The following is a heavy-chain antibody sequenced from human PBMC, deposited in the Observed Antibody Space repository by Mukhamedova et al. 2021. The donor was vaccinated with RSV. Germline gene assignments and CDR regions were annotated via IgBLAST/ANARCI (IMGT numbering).Heavy chain of an antibody. D-gene: IGHD2-15*01. CDR3: ARDSWGFDY. Sequence: GLEWVAVISYDGSNKYYADSVKGRFPISRDNSKNTLYLQMNSLRAEDTAVYYCARDSWGFDYWGQGTLVTVSS. J-gene: IGHJ4*02. V-gene: IGHV3-30*04. CDR2: ISYDGSNK.